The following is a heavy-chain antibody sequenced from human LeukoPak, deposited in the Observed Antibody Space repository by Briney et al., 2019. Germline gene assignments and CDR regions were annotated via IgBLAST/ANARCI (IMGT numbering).Heavy chain of an antibody. CDR3: ARVANGYSYGYGYYYYYMDV. V-gene: IGHV4-39*07. Sequence: SETLSLTCTVSGGSISSSSYYWGWIRQPPGKGLEWIGEINHSGSTNYNPSLKSRVTISVDTSKNQFSLKLSPVTAADTAVYYCARVANGYSYGYGYYYYYMDVWGKGTTVTISS. J-gene: IGHJ6*03. D-gene: IGHD5-18*01. CDR2: INHSGST. CDR1: GGSISSSSYY.